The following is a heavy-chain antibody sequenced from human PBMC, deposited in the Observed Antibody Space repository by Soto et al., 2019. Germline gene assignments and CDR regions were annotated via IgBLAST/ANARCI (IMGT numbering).Heavy chain of an antibody. D-gene: IGHD3-16*01. J-gene: IGHJ5*01. CDR3: TREDFGATFVS. V-gene: IGHV1-69*02. Sequence: QVLLVQSGAELRKPGSSVKVSCKTSGGTFTASTFSWVRQAPGQALDWMGRVIPFSDLTAYAQKFEVRLAITADNATTTLYMKLRSLRSEEPAVYFCTREDFGATFVSWGQGTLVTVSS. CDR2: VIPFSDLT. CDR1: GGTFTAST.